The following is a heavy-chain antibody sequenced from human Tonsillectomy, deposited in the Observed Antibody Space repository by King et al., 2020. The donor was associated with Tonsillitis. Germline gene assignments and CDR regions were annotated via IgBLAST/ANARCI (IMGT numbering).Heavy chain of an antibody. V-gene: IGHV4-59*08. CDR3: ARHGRSAMTSPSALDY. D-gene: IGHD4-11*01. J-gene: IGHJ4*02. CDR2: INYSGST. Sequence: VQLQESGPGLVKPSETLSLTCSVSGGSISIFYWSWIRQAPGKALEWIGYINYSGSTNYNPSLKSRVTTSVDTSTNQFSLRLNSVTAADTAVYYCARHGRSAMTSPSALDYWGQGTLVTVSS. CDR1: GGSISIFY.